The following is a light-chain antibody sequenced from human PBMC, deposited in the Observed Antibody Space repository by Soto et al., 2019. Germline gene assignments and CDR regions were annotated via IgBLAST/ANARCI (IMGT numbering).Light chain of an antibody. CDR3: ALYVGKGIWV. CDR1: SGSVSTNFY. J-gene: IGLJ3*02. CDR2: RTT. Sequence: QTVVNQEPSFSVSPGRTVTLTCGLSSGSVSTNFYPSWYQQTPGHAPRSLISRTTIRFSRVPDRFSGSILGKKAALTITGAQAYDESDYYCALYVGKGIWVFGGGSKLTVL. V-gene: IGLV8-61*01.